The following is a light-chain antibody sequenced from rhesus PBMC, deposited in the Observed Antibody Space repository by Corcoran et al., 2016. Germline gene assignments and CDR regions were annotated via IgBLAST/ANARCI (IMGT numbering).Light chain of an antibody. V-gene: IGKV3-42*01. CDR2: GAS. CDR1: QSVTSS. Sequence: EIVMTQSPATLSLSPGERATLSCRASQSVTSSLAWYQQKPGQAPRFLIDGASNRATDIPDRFSGSGDGTECTLTISSLEPEDVGVYYCQQDYSWPLTFGGGTKVELK. CDR3: QQDYSWPLT. J-gene: IGKJ4*01.